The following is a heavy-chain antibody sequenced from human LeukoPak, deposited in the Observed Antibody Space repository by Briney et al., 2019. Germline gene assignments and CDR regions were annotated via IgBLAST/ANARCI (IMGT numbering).Heavy chain of an antibody. CDR3: ARSVNPRKVQFAPPDY. Sequence: PSQTLSLPCTVSGGSLSGASFYWRWIRQPAGKGLEWIGRIYNSGNTNYNPSLKSRVSISLDTSKRQFSLNLSSVTAANTAVYYCARSVNPRKVQFAPPDYWGQGILVTVSS. CDR2: IYNSGNT. CDR1: GGSLSGASFY. J-gene: IGHJ4*02. V-gene: IGHV4-61*02. D-gene: IGHD5/OR15-5a*01.